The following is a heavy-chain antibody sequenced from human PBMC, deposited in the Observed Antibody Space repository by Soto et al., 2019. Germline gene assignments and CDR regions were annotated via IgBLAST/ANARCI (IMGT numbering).Heavy chain of an antibody. CDR2: ISWNSGNI. V-gene: IGHV3-9*01. CDR1: GFTFDDDA. Sequence: EVQLEESGGALVQPGRSLRLSCAASGFTFDDDAMHWVRQVLGKGLEWVSSISWNSGNIGYADSVKGRFTTSRDNAKNSLYLQINSLRPEDTALYYCVRSKGGYSYGTPFDYWGQGTLVTVSS. D-gene: IGHD5-18*01. J-gene: IGHJ4*02. CDR3: VRSKGGYSYGTPFDY.